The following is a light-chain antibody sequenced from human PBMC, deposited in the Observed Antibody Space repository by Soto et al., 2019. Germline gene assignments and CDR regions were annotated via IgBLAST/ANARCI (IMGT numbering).Light chain of an antibody. J-gene: IGKJ2*01. CDR2: GAS. CDR1: QSVSSSY. CDR3: QQYGSSPYT. V-gene: IGKV3-20*01. Sequence: EIVLTQSPGTLSLSPGERATISCTASQSVSSSYLAWYQQKPGQAPRLLIYGASSRATGIPDRFSGSGSGTDFTLTISRLEPEDFAVYYCQQYGSSPYTFGQGTKLEIK.